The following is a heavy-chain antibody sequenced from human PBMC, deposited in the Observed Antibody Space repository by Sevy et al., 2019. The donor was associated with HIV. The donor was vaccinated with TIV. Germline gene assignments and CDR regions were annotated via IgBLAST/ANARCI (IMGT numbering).Heavy chain of an antibody. Sequence: GGSLRLSCAASGFTFSSYWMHWVRQAPGKGLVWVSRINSDGSSTSYADSVKGRFTISRDNAKNTLYLQMNSLRAEDTAAYYCARDSSGYLGAYWYFDVWGRGTLVTVSS. V-gene: IGHV3-74*01. CDR2: INSDGSST. J-gene: IGHJ2*01. D-gene: IGHD3-22*01. CDR1: GFTFSSYW. CDR3: ARDSSGYLGAYWYFDV.